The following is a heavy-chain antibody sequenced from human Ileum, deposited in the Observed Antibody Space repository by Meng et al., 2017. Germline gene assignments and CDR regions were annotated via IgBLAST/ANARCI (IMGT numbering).Heavy chain of an antibody. J-gene: IGHJ3*02. V-gene: IGHV3-74*01. Sequence: GESLKISCAASGFTFSSYWMHWVRQAPRKGLVWVSRINTDGRSTSYADSVKGRFTISRDNAKNTLYLQMNNLRPEDTAVYYCAEVSSSAFDMWGQGTMVTVSS. CDR1: GFTFSSYW. D-gene: IGHD6-19*01. CDR3: AEVSSSAFDM. CDR2: INTDGRST.